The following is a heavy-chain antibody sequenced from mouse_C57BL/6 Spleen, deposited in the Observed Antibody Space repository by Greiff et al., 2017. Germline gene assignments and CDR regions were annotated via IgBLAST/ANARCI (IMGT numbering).Heavy chain of an antibody. J-gene: IGHJ1*03. D-gene: IGHD1-1*01. CDR3: ARHEEGYYYGSSPHWYFDV. Sequence: VKLQQSGAELVKPGASVKLSCKASGYTFTEYTIHWVKQRSGQGLEWIGWFYPGSGSIKYNEKFKDKATLTADKSSSTVYMELSRLTSEDSAVYFCARHEEGYYYGSSPHWYFDVWGTGTTVTVSS. V-gene: IGHV1-62-2*01. CDR2: FYPGSGSI. CDR1: GYTFTEYT.